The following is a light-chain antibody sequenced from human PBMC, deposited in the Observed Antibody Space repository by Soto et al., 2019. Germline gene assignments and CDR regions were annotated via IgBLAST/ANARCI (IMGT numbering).Light chain of an antibody. J-gene: IGLJ1*01. Sequence: QSALTQPASVSGPLGQSIVISCTGSSSDIGSYDLVSWYQQYPGKAPKVVIFEGTKRPSGVSNRFSGSKSGNTASLTISGLQTEDDADYYCCSYAGSSTYVFGAGTKVTVL. V-gene: IGLV2-23*01. CDR1: SSDIGSYDL. CDR3: CSYAGSSTYV. CDR2: EGT.